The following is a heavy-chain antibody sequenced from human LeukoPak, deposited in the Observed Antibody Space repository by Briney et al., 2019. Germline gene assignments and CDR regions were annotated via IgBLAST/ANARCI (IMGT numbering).Heavy chain of an antibody. V-gene: IGHV3-30*03. CDR3: ARDQLAYSGYDTLFDY. Sequence: GGSLRLSRAASGFTFSSYSMNWVRQTPGKGLEWVAVISYDGSGSYFADSVKGRFTISRDNSKSTLSLQMNRLRIEDTAIYYCARDQLAYSGYDTLFDYWGPGTLVTVSS. D-gene: IGHD5-12*01. CDR1: GFTFSSYS. J-gene: IGHJ4*02. CDR2: ISYDGSGS.